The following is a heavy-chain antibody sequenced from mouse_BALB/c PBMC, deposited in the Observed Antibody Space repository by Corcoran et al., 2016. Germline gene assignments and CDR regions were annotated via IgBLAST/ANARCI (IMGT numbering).Heavy chain of an antibody. CDR3: ARQLGHLDY. CDR2: IDPANGNT. J-gene: IGHJ2*01. Sequence: EVQLQQSGAELVKPGASVKLSCTASGFNLKDTYMHWVKQRPEQGLEWIGRIDPANGNTKYDPKFQGKATITADTSSNTAYLQLSSLTSEDTAVYYCARQLGHLDYWGQGTTLTVSS. V-gene: IGHV14-3*02. CDR1: GFNLKDTY. D-gene: IGHD3-1*01.